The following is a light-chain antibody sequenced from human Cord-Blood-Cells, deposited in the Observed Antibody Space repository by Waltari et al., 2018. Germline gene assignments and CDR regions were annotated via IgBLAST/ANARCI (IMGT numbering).Light chain of an antibody. CDR3: SSYTSSSTRV. V-gene: IGLV2-14*03. Sequence: QSALPQPASVSGSPGQSITISCTGTSSDVGGYNYVSWYQQHPGKAPKLMIYDVSTRPSGVSNRFSGSKSGNTASLTISGLQAEDEADYYCSSYTSSSTRVFGGGTKLTVL. J-gene: IGLJ3*02. CDR2: DVS. CDR1: SSDVGGYNY.